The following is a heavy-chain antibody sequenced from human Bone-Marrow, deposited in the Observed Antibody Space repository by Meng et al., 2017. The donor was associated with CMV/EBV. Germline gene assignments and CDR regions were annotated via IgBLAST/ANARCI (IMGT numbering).Heavy chain of an antibody. J-gene: IGHJ6*02. V-gene: IGHV3-74*01. D-gene: IGHD3-9*01. Sequence: GGSLRLSCAASGFTFSSYWMHWVRQAPGKGLVWVSRINSDGSSTSYADSVKGRFTISRDNAKNSLYLQMNSLRAEDTAVYYCARENYDILTGWDYYYYGMDVWGQGTTVTVSS. CDR1: GFTFSSYW. CDR2: INSDGSST. CDR3: ARENYDILTGWDYYYYGMDV.